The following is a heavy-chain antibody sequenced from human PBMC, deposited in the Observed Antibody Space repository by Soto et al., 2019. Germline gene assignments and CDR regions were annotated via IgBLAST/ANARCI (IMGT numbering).Heavy chain of an antibody. CDR2: LSYDGSNK. J-gene: IGHJ4*02. D-gene: IGHD3-22*01. V-gene: IGHV3-30-3*01. CDR3: ARDLCRGITMIALEIHY. Sequence: QVQLVESGGGVVQPGRSLRLSCAASGFTFSSYAIHWFRQAPGKGLELVAILSYDGSNKYYAESVKGRLTISRDNHKNTVHLEMSSLRTEDTAVYYCARDLCRGITMIALEIHYWGQGTLVTVSS. CDR1: GFTFSSYA.